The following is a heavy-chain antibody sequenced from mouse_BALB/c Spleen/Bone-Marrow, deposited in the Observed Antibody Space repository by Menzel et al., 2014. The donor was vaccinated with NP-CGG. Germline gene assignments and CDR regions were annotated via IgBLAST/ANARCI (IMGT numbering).Heavy chain of an antibody. J-gene: IGHJ2*01. Sequence: DVKLQESGPELVKPGASVKISCKASGYSFTGYFMNWEKQSHGKSLEWIGRINPYNGDTFYNQKFKGKATLTVDKSSSTAHMELLSLTSEDSAVYYCGRGAYYYGSSYYFDYWGQGTTLTVSS. CDR2: INPYNGDT. D-gene: IGHD1-1*01. V-gene: IGHV1-37*01. CDR1: GYSFTGYF. CDR3: GRGAYYYGSSYYFDY.